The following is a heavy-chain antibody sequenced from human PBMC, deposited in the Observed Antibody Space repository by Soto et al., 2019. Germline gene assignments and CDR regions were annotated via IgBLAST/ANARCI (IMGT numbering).Heavy chain of an antibody. CDR2: IYWDDDK. CDR3: AHRRSYCSGGSCYSGFDY. J-gene: IGHJ4*02. CDR1: GFSLSTSGVG. Sequence: QITLKESGPTLVKPTQTLTLTCTFSGFSLSTSGVGVGWIRQPPGKALEWLALIYWDDDKRYSPSLKSRLTIXKHXSKNQVVLTMTNMDPVDTATYYCAHRRSYCSGGSCYSGFDYWGQGTLVTVSS. D-gene: IGHD2-15*01. V-gene: IGHV2-5*02.